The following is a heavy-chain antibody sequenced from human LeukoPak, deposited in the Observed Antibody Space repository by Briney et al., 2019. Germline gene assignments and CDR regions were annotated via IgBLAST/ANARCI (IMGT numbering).Heavy chain of an antibody. J-gene: IGHJ4*02. Sequence: AGSLRLSCAVPGCTFSNYWMHWVRQVPGKGLVWVSRTNPGGSNTAYADSVKGRFTISRDNARNTLYLQMDSLRAEDTAVYYCARSNQADDYWGQGTLVTVFS. V-gene: IGHV3-74*01. CDR3: ARSNQADDY. CDR2: TNPGGSNT. CDR1: GCTFSNYW.